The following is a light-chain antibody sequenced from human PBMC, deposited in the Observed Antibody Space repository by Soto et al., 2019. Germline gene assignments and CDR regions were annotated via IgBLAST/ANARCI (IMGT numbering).Light chain of an antibody. CDR3: HQLNSYPRT. V-gene: IGKV1-9*01. CDR2: GAS. Sequence: IQLTQSPSSLSASVGDNVTITCRASHVISNYLAWYQQRPGKAPNLLIYGASTLQSGVPSRFRGSGSGTDFTLTISSLQPEDFATYYCHQLNSYPRTFGQGTKVYIK. CDR1: HVISNY. J-gene: IGKJ1*01.